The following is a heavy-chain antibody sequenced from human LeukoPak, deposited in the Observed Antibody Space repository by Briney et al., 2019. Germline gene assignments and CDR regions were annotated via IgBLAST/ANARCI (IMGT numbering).Heavy chain of an antibody. CDR2: IYYSGST. J-gene: IGHJ3*02. CDR1: GGSISSSSYY. CDR3: ATTKGLRDAFDI. V-gene: IGHV4-39*01. Sequence: PSETLSLTCTVSGGSISSSSYYWGWIRQPPGKGLEWIGSIYYSGSTYYNPSLKSRVTISVDTSKNQFSLKLSSVTAADTAVHYCATTKGLRDAFDIWGQGTMVTVSS. D-gene: IGHD1-1*01.